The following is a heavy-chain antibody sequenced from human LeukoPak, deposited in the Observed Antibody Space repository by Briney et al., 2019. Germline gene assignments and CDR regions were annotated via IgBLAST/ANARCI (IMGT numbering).Heavy chain of an antibody. J-gene: IGHJ5*02. CDR3: ASIGYCSSTSCAPIP. CDR1: GSTFDDYG. V-gene: IGHV3-20*01. CDR2: INWNGGST. D-gene: IGHD2-2*01. Sequence: GGSLRLSCAASGSTFDDYGMSWVRQAPGKGLEWVSGINWNGGSTGYADSVKGRFTISRDNAKNSLYLQMNSLRAEDTALYHCASIGYCSSTSCAPIPWGQGTPVTVSS.